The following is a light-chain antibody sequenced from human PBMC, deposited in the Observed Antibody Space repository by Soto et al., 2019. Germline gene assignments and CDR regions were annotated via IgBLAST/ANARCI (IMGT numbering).Light chain of an antibody. CDR3: SSFTRDTTHVV. J-gene: IGLJ2*01. CDR2: DVS. V-gene: IGLV2-14*03. CDR1: SSDVGDYNY. Sequence: QSALTQPASVSGSPGQSITISCKGTSSDVGDYNYVSWYQHHPDKAPKLIMYDVSDRPSGVSNRFSGSKSGNTASLTISGLQAEDEADYYCSSFTRDTTHVVFGGGTKVTVL.